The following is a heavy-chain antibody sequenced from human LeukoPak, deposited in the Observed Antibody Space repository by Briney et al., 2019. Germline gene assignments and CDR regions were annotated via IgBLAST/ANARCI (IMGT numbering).Heavy chain of an antibody. CDR2: IYHSGST. CDR1: GYSISSGYY. V-gene: IGHV4-38-2*02. CDR3: ARDIGYYDSSGYYFLWYFDL. J-gene: IGHJ2*01. D-gene: IGHD3-22*01. Sequence: SETLSLTCTASGYSISSGYYWGWIRQPPGKGLEWIGTIYHSGSTYYNPSLKSRVTISVDTSKNQLSLNLSSVTAADTAVYYCARDIGYYDSSGYYFLWYFDLWGRGTLVTVSS.